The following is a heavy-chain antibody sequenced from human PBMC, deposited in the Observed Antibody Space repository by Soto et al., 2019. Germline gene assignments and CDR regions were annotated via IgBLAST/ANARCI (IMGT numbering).Heavy chain of an antibody. D-gene: IGHD3-3*01. CDR2: IYYSGST. Sequence: SETLSLTCTVSGGSISSYYWSWIRQPPGKGLEWIGYIYYSGSTNYNPSLKSRVTISVDTSKNQFSLKLSSVTAADTAVYYCAMSRYYYDFWSGSAYWGQGTLVTVSS. CDR3: AMSRYYYDFWSGSAY. CDR1: GGSISSYY. J-gene: IGHJ4*02. V-gene: IGHV4-59*08.